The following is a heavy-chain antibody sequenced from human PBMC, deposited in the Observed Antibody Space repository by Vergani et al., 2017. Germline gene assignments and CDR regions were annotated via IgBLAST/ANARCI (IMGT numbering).Heavy chain of an antibody. CDR3: ASLAGYYYDSSGYYYFDY. D-gene: IGHD3-22*01. CDR2: VDPEDGET. CDR1: GYTFTDYY. Sequence: EVQLVQSGAEVKKPGATVKISCKVSGYTFTDYYMHWVQQAPGKGLEWMGLVDPEDGETIYAEKFQGRVTITADESTSTAYMELSSLRSEDTAVYYCASLAGYYYDSSGYYYFDYWGQGTLVTVSS. V-gene: IGHV1-69-2*01. J-gene: IGHJ4*02.